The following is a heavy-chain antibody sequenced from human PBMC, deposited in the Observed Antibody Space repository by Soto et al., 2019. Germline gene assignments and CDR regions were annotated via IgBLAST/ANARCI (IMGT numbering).Heavy chain of an antibody. Sequence: QVQLVESGGGVVQPGRSLRLSCAASGFTFSSYGMHWVRQAPGKGLEWVAVISYDGSNKYYADSVKGRFTISRDNSKNTLYLQMNSLRAEDTAVYYCANAYSSSPLYYYYGMDVWGQGTTVTASS. CDR2: ISYDGSNK. V-gene: IGHV3-30*18. CDR1: GFTFSSYG. D-gene: IGHD6-6*01. J-gene: IGHJ6*02. CDR3: ANAYSSSPLYYYYGMDV.